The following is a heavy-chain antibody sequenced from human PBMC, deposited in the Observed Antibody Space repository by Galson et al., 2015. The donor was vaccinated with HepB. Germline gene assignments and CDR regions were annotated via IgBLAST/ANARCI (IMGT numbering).Heavy chain of an antibody. CDR1: GFSLSTSGVG. J-gene: IGHJ4*02. Sequence: PALVKPTQTLTLTCTFSGFSLSTSGVGVGWIRQPPGKALEWLALIYCDDDKRYSPSLKSRLTITKYTSKNQVVLTMTNMDPVDTATYYCARTQGYYDSSGSLDYWGQGTLVTVSS. D-gene: IGHD3-22*01. V-gene: IGHV2-5*02. CDR2: IYCDDDK. CDR3: ARTQGYYDSSGSLDY.